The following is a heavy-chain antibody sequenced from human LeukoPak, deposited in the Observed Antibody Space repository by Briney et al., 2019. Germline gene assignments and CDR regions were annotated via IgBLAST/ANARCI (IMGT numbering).Heavy chain of an antibody. J-gene: IGHJ3*02. Sequence: SETLSLTCAVSGGSISSSNWWNWVRQPPGKGLEWIGEIYHSGSTNYNPSLKSRVTISVDKSKNQFSLKLSSVTAADTAVYYCARDLVAVAANDAFDIWGQGTMVTVSS. CDR1: GGSISSSNW. CDR3: ARDLVAVAANDAFDI. CDR2: IYHSGST. V-gene: IGHV4-4*02. D-gene: IGHD6-19*01.